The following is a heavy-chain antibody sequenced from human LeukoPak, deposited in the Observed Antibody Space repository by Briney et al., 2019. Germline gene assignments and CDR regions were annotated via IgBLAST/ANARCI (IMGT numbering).Heavy chain of an antibody. CDR2: ISTSGST. CDR3: ARENTGTSFNY. V-gene: IGHV4-4*07. Sequence: SETLSLTCTVSGGSISSSYWSWIRQPAGKGLEWIGRISTSGSTNHSPTLKCRVTMSVDTSKNQFSLKLSSVTAADTAMYYCARENTGTSFNYWGQGTLVTVSS. CDR1: GGSISSSY. D-gene: IGHD1-14*01. J-gene: IGHJ4*02.